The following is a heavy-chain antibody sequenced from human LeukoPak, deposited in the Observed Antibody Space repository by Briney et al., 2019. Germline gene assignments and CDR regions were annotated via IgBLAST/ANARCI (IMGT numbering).Heavy chain of an antibody. J-gene: IGHJ4*02. CDR1: GGTFSSYA. D-gene: IGHD3-22*01. CDR2: IIPILGIA. CDR3: ARDLDYYNSSENY. Sequence: SVKVSCKASGGTFSSYAISWVRQAPGQGLEWMGRIIPILGIANYAQKFQGRVTITADKSTSTAYMELSSLRSEDTAVYYCARDLDYYNSSENYWGQGTLVTVSS. V-gene: IGHV1-69*04.